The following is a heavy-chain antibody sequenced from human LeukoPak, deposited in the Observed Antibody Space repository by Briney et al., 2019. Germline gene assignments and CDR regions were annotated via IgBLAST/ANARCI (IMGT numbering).Heavy chain of an antibody. V-gene: IGHV3-23*01. J-gene: IGHJ4*02. CDR3: AKGRRSSTSCSLDY. Sequence: PGGSLRLSCAASGFTFSSYPMSWVRQAPGKGLEWVSAISGSGGSTYYADSVKGRFTISRDNSKNTLYLQMNSLRAEDTAVYYCAKGRRSSTSCSLDYWGQGTLVTVSS. D-gene: IGHD2-2*01. CDR1: GFTFSSYP. CDR2: ISGSGGST.